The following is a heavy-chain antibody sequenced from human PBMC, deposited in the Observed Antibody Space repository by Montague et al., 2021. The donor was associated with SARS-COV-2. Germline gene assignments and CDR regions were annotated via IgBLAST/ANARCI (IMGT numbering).Heavy chain of an antibody. J-gene: IGHJ5*02. CDR1: GYSISSGYY. V-gene: IGHV4-38-2*02. CDR3: SRERRYCSGGSGYSGWFDP. D-gene: IGHD2-15*01. CDR2: SYHSGST. Sequence: SETLSLTCTVSGYSISSGYYWGWIRQPPGKELEWIGSSYHSGSTYYNPSLKSRVTTSVKTTKNQFFLTLSSATAAATAAYYCSRERRYCSGGSGYSGWFDPWGQGTLVTVSS.